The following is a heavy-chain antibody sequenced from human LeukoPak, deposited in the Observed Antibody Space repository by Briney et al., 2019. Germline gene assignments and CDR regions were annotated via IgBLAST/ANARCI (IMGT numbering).Heavy chain of an antibody. D-gene: IGHD4-17*01. CDR2: INHSGST. Sequence: SETLSLTCAVDGGSFSGYYWSWIRQPPGKGLEWIGKINHSGSTNYNPSLKSRVTISVDTSKNQFSLKLSSVTAADTAVYYCARGSPSTMDRLTTVPQRDWFDPWGQGTLVTVSS. CDR1: GGSFSGYY. V-gene: IGHV4-34*01. CDR3: ARGSPSTMDRLTTVPQRDWFDP. J-gene: IGHJ5*02.